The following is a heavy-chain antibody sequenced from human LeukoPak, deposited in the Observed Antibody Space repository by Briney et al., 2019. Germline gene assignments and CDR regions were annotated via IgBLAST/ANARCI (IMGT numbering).Heavy chain of an antibody. CDR2: IDPNSGVT. V-gene: IGHV1-2*02. D-gene: IGHD1-1*01. CDR3: ARAKRLPLDY. J-gene: IGHJ4*02. Sequence: ASVTLSFTASGYSFTVYYIHWVRQAPGQGLEWLGWIDPNSGVTNYAQKFQGRVAMTRDTSISTAYMELSRLRSDDSAVYYCARAKRLPLDYWGQGTLVTVSS. CDR1: GYSFTVYY.